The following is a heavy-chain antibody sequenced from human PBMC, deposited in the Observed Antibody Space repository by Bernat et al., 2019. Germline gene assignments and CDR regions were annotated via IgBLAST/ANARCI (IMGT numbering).Heavy chain of an antibody. Sequence: LQLQESGPGLVKPSETLSLTCTVSGGSISSSSYYWGWIRQPPGKGLEWIGSIYYSGSTYYNPSLKSRVTISVDTSKNQFSLKLSSVTAADTAVYYCASIFGVVPENWFDPWGQGTLVTVSS. V-gene: IGHV4-39*01. J-gene: IGHJ5*02. CDR3: ASIFGVVPENWFDP. CDR2: IYYSGST. CDR1: GGSISSSSYY. D-gene: IGHD3-3*02.